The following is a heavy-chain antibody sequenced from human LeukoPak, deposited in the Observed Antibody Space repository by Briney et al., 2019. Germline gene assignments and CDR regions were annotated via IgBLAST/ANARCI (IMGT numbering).Heavy chain of an antibody. J-gene: IGHJ4*02. CDR3: ARSETAMVTGLFDY. CDR2: FDPEDGET. Sequence: ASVKVSCKVSGYTLTELSMHWVRQAPGEGLEWMGGFDPEDGETIYAQKFQGRVTMTEDTSTDTAYMELSSLRSEDTAVYYCARSETAMVTGLFDYWGQGTLVTVSS. D-gene: IGHD5-18*01. V-gene: IGHV1-24*01. CDR1: GYTLTELS.